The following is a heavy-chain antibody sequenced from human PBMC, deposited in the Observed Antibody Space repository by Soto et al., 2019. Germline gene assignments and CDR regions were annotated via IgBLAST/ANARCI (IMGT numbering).Heavy chain of an antibody. CDR2: IIPIFGTA. Sequence: SVKVSCKASGGTFSSYAISWVRQAPGQGLEWMGGIIPIFGTANYTQKFQGRVTITADESTSTAYMELSSLRSEDTAVYYCARVIILQYKVDYWGQGTLVTVS. D-gene: IGHD4-4*01. V-gene: IGHV1-69*13. CDR3: ARVIILQYKVDY. J-gene: IGHJ4*02. CDR1: GGTFSSYA.